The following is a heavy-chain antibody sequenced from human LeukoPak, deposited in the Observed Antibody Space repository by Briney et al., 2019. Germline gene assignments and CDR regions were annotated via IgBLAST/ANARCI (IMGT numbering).Heavy chain of an antibody. J-gene: IGHJ4*02. CDR1: GGSITAYY. V-gene: IGHV4-34*01. Sequence: PSETLSLTCSVYGGSITAYYWSWIRQPPGKGLEWIGEINHSRGTKYNSSLESRVTILLDASKNEFSLNLNSVTAADTAVYYCAREDYYFDSWGQGTLVTVSS. CDR2: INHSRGT. CDR3: AREDYYFDS.